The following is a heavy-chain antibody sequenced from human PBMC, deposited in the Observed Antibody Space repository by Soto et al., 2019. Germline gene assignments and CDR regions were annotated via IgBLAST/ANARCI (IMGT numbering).Heavy chain of an antibody. CDR1: GYTFTSYG. D-gene: IGHD2-2*01. CDR3: ARALVVVPAARPNWFDP. J-gene: IGHJ5*02. V-gene: IGHV1-18*04. Sequence: QVQLVQSGAEVKKPGASVKVSCKASGYTFTSYGISWVRHAPGQGLAWMGWISAYNGNTNYAQKLQGRVTMTTDTSTSTAYMELRSLRSDDTAVYYCARALVVVPAARPNWFDPWGQGTLVTVSS. CDR2: ISAYNGNT.